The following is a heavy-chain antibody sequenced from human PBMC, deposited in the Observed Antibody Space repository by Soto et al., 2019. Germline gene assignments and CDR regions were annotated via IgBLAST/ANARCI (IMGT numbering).Heavy chain of an antibody. CDR2: ISGSGGRT. CDR3: EKSCSWYFCFMAV. Sequence: EVQLLESGGGVIQPWGSLRLSCAASGFTFSIYAMIWVLQAPGKGLEWVSAISGSGGRTYYADSVKGRFTISRDDSNNTLYLQMNSLRAEDTALYYGEKSCSWYFCFMAVWGKGTTVTVSS. D-gene: IGHD6-13*01. J-gene: IGHJ6*03. CDR1: GFTFSIYA. V-gene: IGHV3-23*01.